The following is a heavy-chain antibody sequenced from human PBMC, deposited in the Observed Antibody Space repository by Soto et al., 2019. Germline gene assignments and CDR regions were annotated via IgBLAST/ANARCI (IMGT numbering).Heavy chain of an antibody. J-gene: IGHJ4*02. D-gene: IGHD5-18*01. Sequence: QVQLVQSGAEVKKPGSSVKVSCKASGGTFSSYAISWVRQAPGQGLEWMGGIIPIFGTANYAQKFQGRVTISADESTSTAYMELSRLRSEDTAVYYCARVKGGYSYGPHQDFIAAAWQYYFDYWGQGTLVTVSS. CDR3: ARVKGGYSYGPHQDFIAAAWQYYFDY. V-gene: IGHV1-69*01. CDR2: IIPIFGTA. CDR1: GGTFSSYA.